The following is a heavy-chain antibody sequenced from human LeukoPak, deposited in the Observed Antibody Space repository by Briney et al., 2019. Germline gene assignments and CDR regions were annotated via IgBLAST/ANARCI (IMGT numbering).Heavy chain of an antibody. Sequence: ASETLSLTCAVSGGSISSSNWWSWVRQAPGKGLEWVSTINSNGGSTYYASSVKGRFSISRDNSRNTLYLRVSSLRAEDTAVYYCEPPLQFLESWGQGTMVIVSS. D-gene: IGHD3-3*01. V-gene: IGHV3-23*01. CDR1: GGSISSSN. CDR2: INSNGGST. J-gene: IGHJ5*02. CDR3: EPPLQFLES.